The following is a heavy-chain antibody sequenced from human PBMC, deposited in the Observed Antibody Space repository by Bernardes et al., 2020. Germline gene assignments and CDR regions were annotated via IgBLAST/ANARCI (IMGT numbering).Heavy chain of an antibody. CDR2: ISSSGSTI. CDR3: ARTKYYDFWSGFEYYFDY. J-gene: IGHJ4*02. V-gene: IGHV3-11*01. CDR1: GFTFSDYY. Sequence: GGSLRLSCAASGFTFSDYYMSWIRQAPGKGLEWVSYISSSGSTIYYADSVKGRFTISRDNAKNSLYLQMNSLRAEDTAVYYCARTKYYDFWSGFEYYFDYWGQGTLVTVSS. D-gene: IGHD3-3*01.